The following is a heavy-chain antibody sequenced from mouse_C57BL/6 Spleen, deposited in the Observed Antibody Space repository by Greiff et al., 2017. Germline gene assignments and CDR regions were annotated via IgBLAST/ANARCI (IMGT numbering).Heavy chain of an antibody. CDR2: IYPGSGNT. V-gene: IGHV1-76*01. CDR3: ARRDDGYDY. CDR1: GYTFTDYY. Sequence: QVQLQQSGAELVRPGASVKLSCKASGYTFTDYYINWVKQRPGQGLEWIARIYPGSGNTYYNEKFKGKATLTAEKSSSTAYMQLSSLTFEDSAVYFCARRDDGYDYWGQGTTLTVSS. J-gene: IGHJ2*01. D-gene: IGHD2-3*01.